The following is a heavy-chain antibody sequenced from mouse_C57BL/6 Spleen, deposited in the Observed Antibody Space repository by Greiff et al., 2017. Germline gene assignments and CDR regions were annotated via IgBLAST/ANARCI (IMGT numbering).Heavy chain of an antibody. CDR2: INPNNGGT. D-gene: IGHD1-1*01. CDR3: ARSIYYYGSSHYY. V-gene: IGHV1-26*01. Sequence: VQLQQSGPELVKPGASVKISCKASGYTFTDYYMNWVKQSHGKSLEWIGDINPNNGGTSYNQKFKGKATLTVDKSSSTAYMELRSLTSEDSAVYYCARSIYYYGSSHYYWGKGTTLTVSS. CDR1: GYTFTDYY. J-gene: IGHJ2*01.